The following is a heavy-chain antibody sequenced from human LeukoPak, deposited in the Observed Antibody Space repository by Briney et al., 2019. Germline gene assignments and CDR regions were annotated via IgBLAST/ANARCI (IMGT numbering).Heavy chain of an antibody. CDR1: GGTFSSYA. J-gene: IGHJ4*02. D-gene: IGHD1-26*01. CDR2: IVPIFGTA. Sequence: SVKVSCKASGGTFSSYAISWVRQAPGQGLEWMGRIVPIFGTANYAQEFQGRVTITTDESTSTAYMELSSLRSEDTAVYYCARVGATGAFDYWGQGTLVTVSS. V-gene: IGHV1-69*05. CDR3: ARVGATGAFDY.